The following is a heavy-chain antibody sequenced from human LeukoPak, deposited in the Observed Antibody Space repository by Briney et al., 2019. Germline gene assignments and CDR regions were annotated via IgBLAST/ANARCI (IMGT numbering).Heavy chain of an antibody. D-gene: IGHD3-10*01. CDR1: GGSISSGDPY. CDR3: ANYASGTYRFDP. CDR2: IFYNENT. Sequence: SETLSLTCTVSGGSISSGDPYWSWIRQRPEKGLEWIGCIFYNENTYYNPSLQSRVAISVDTSKNQFSLKLTSVTAADTAVYYCANYASGTYRFDPWGQGTLVTVSS. J-gene: IGHJ5*02. V-gene: IGHV4-31*03.